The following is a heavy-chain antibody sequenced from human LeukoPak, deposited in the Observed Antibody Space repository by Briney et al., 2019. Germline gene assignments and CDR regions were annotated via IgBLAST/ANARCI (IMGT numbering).Heavy chain of an antibody. V-gene: IGHV4-38-2*01. Sequence: PSETLSLTCAVSGHSISTVFYWGWFRQPPGKGLDWVGRIYHSGRTYYIPSVKSRDTISPDTSQNQFSLKLSAVRAAGTCVYFIGRALVLVGPDFDNWGQRTLFTVSS. D-gene: IGHD2/OR15-2a*01. CDR3: GRALVLVGPDFDN. CDR2: IYHSGRT. J-gene: IGHJ4*02. CDR1: GHSISTVFY.